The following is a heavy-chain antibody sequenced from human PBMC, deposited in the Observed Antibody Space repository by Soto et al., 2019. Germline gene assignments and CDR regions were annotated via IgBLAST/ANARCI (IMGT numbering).Heavy chain of an antibody. V-gene: IGHV3-73*02. J-gene: IGHJ4*02. CDR2: IRSKANSYAT. Sequence: EVQVVESGGGLVQPGGSLKLSCAASGLTFSGSAMHWVRQASGKGLEWVGRIRSKANSYATAYAASVKGRFTISRDGSKHTAYMQMNRPKTEEAAVYYCSSWGSGQTHHDWGQGTLVTVSS. CDR3: SSWGSGQTHHD. D-gene: IGHD3-10*01. CDR1: GLTFSGSA.